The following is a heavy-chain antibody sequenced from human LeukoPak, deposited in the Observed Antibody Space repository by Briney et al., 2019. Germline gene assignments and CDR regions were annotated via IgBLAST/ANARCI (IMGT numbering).Heavy chain of an antibody. CDR2: IYYSGST. Sequence: SETLSLTCTVSGGSISSYYWSWLRQPPGKGLEWIGYIYYSGSTNYSPSLKSRVTISVDTSKNQFSLKLSSVTAADTAVYYCARVCADAHYDSSDCFDYWGQGTLVTVSS. J-gene: IGHJ4*02. CDR3: ARVCADAHYDSSDCFDY. D-gene: IGHD3-22*01. V-gene: IGHV4-59*01. CDR1: GGSISSYY.